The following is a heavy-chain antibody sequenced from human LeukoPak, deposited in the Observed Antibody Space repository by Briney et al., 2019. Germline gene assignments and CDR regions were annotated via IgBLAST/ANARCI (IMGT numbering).Heavy chain of an antibody. CDR3: AKGSIAAAGTVYFDY. Sequence: PGGSLRLPCVASGFTFSSYAMSWVRQAPGKGLEWVSAISGSGGSTYYADSVKGRFTISRDNSKNTLYLQMNSLRVEDTALYYCAKGSIAAAGTVYFDYWGQGALVTVSS. D-gene: IGHD6-13*01. J-gene: IGHJ4*02. V-gene: IGHV3-23*01. CDR1: GFTFSSYA. CDR2: ISGSGGST.